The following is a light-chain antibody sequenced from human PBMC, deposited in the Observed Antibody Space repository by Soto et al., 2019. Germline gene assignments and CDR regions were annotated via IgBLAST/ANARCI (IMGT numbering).Light chain of an antibody. Sequence: DIQMTQSPSSLSSSVGDRVTISCRASQSISSYLNWYQQKPGKAPPYLIQAASILQSGVPSRFSGSGSGTEFILTINNLQPDDFATYYCQQFNSYPITFGQGTRLEIK. CDR1: QSISSY. J-gene: IGKJ5*01. V-gene: IGKV1-16*01. CDR2: AAS. CDR3: QQFNSYPIT.